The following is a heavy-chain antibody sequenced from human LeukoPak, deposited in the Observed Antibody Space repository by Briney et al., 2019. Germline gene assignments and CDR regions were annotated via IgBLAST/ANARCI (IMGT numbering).Heavy chain of an antibody. CDR2: IYYSGST. CDR1: GGSLSSSSHY. J-gene: IGHJ4*02. CDR3: ARTIVGAPDY. D-gene: IGHD1-26*01. V-gene: IGHV4-39*01. Sequence: PSETLSHTCTVSGGSLSSSSHYWGWVRQPPGKGLEWLGSIYYSGSTYYNPSLKSRVTISVDTSKNQFSLKLSSVTAADTAVYYCARTIVGAPDYWGQGTLVTVSS.